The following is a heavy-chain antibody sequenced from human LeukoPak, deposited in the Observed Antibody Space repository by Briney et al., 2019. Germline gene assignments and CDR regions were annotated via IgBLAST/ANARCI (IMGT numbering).Heavy chain of an antibody. Sequence: GESLKISCRASGYSFTAYWIGWVRQMPGKGLEWMGVIYPGDSDTRYNPSFQGQVTISADKSINTAYLQWSSLKASDTAMYYCARLHQLPPRYRSGAFDIWGQGTMVTVSS. D-gene: IGHD6-13*01. CDR1: GYSFTAYW. CDR3: ARLHQLPPRYRSGAFDI. V-gene: IGHV5-51*01. J-gene: IGHJ3*02. CDR2: IYPGDSDT.